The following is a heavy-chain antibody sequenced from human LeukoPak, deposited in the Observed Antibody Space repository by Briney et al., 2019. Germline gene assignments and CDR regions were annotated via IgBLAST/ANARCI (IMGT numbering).Heavy chain of an antibody. CDR3: ARRKAAAAGRDAFDI. J-gene: IGHJ3*02. CDR2: INPNSGDT. Sequence: ASVKVSCKVSGYTFTGYYMHWVPQAPGQGLEWMGWINPNSGDTHYAPRFQGRITMTRDTSISTAYMELSRLRSDDTAVYYCARRKAAAAGRDAFDIWGQGTMVTVSS. V-gene: IGHV1-2*02. CDR1: GYTFTGYY. D-gene: IGHD6-13*01.